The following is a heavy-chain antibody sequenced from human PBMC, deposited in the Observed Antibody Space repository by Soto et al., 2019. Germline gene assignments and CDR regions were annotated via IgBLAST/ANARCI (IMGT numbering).Heavy chain of an antibody. V-gene: IGHV4-39*01. J-gene: IGHJ1*01. CDR1: GGSISSSSYY. D-gene: IGHD6-13*01. CDR2: IYYSGST. Sequence: QLQLQESGPGLVKPSETLSLTCTVSGGSISSSSYYWGWIRQPPGKGLEWIGSIYYSGSTYYNPSLKSRVTISVDTSKNQFSLKLSSVTAADTAVYYCARLTPGVSLKIAAAGLGDFQHWGQGTLVTVSS. CDR3: ARLTPGVSLKIAAAGLGDFQH.